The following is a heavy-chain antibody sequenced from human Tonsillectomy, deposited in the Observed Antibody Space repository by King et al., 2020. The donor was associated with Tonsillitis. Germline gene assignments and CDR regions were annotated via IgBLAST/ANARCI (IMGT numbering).Heavy chain of an antibody. Sequence: QLVQSGAEVKKPWASVKVSCRASGYTFTSYGIIWVRQAPGQGLEWMAWISPYNGYTNYAQKLQGRVTMTTETSTNTAYMEVRSLRYDDTAVYYCARDIGAAAGTSPGYWGQGTLVAVSS. CDR3: ARDIGAAAGTSPGY. J-gene: IGHJ4*02. D-gene: IGHD6-13*01. CDR2: ISPYNGYT. CDR1: GYTFTSYG. V-gene: IGHV1-18*01.